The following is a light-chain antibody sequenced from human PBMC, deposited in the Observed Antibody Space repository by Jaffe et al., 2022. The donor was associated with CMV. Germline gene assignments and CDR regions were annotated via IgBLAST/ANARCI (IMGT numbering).Light chain of an antibody. V-gene: IGKV1-39*01. CDR3: QQSYRTPRT. J-gene: IGKJ2*01. Sequence: DIQMTQFPSSVSASVGDRVTITCRASQSINSFLNWYQQKPGKAPKLLIYYASNLQSGVPSRFIGSGSGTDFTLTISSLQPEDSASYYCQQSYRTPRTFGQGTNLEIK. CDR1: QSINSF. CDR2: YAS.